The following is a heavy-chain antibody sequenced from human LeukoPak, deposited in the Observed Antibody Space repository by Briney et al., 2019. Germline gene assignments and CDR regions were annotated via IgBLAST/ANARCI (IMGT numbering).Heavy chain of an antibody. CDR3: AREDVVLVDAVRYYYYGMDV. CDR1: GYNFISYY. J-gene: IGHJ6*02. V-gene: IGHV1-46*01. Sequence: ASVKVSCEASGYNFISYYMHWVRQAPGQGLEWMGIINPSGGSTSYAQKFQDRVTMTRDTSTSTVYMELSSLKSEDTAVYYCAREDVVLVDAVRYYYYGMDVWGQGTTVTVSS. D-gene: IGHD2-8*01. CDR2: INPSGGST.